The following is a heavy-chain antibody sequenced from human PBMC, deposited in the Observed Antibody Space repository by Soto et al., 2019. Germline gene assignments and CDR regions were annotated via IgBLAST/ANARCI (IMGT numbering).Heavy chain of an antibody. J-gene: IGHJ4*02. Sequence: EVQVLDSGGGLVQPGGSLRLSCAASGFTFNNYAMNWVRQAPGKGLEWVATISATGGSTYYADSVKGRFTISRDNSKNTLYLQMNDLRVEDTAVYYCAKERLAGNFDYWGQGTQVTVSS. CDR2: ISATGGST. CDR3: AKERLAGNFDY. CDR1: GFTFNNYA. V-gene: IGHV3-23*01.